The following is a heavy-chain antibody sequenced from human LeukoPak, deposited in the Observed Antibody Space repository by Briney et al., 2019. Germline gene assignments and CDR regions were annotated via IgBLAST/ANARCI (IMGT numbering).Heavy chain of an antibody. D-gene: IGHD1-1*01. CDR1: GYTFTGYY. CDR3: ARDTMEEGFWFDP. CDR2: INPNSGGT. V-gene: IGHV1-2*02. Sequence: ASVTVSCKASGYTFTGYYMHWVRQAPGQGLEWMGWINPNSGGTNYAQKFQGRVTMTRDTSISTAYMELSRLRSEDTAVYYCARDTMEEGFWFDPWGQGTLVTVSS. J-gene: IGHJ5*02.